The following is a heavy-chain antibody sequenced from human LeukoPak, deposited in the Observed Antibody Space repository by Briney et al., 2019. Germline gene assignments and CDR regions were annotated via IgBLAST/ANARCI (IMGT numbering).Heavy chain of an antibody. CDR2: ISWNGAGT. D-gene: IGHD7-27*01. CDR1: GSIFEDYG. V-gene: IGHV3-20*04. Sequence: GGSLRLSCAATGSIFEDYGMVWIRQAPGKGLEWVSGISWNGAGTDYADSVKGRFTISRDDAKNSLYLQMNSLRAEDTALYYCARDKWGPDYWGQGTLVTVSS. CDR3: ARDKWGPDY. J-gene: IGHJ4*02.